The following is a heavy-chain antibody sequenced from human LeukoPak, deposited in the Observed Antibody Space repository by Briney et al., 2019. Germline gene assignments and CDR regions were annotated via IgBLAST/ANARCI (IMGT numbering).Heavy chain of an antibody. CDR2: IKSNTDGGTT. D-gene: IGHD3-9*01. J-gene: IGHJ4*02. CDR1: GFTFSNAW. V-gene: IGHV3-15*01. Sequence: PGGSLRLSCAASGFTFSNAWMSWVRQAPGKGLEWVGRIKSNTDGGTTDYAAPVKGRFTISRDDSKNTLYLQMNSLKTEDTAVYYCTTGNDWLVGEDYWGQGTLVTVSS. CDR3: TTGNDWLVGEDY.